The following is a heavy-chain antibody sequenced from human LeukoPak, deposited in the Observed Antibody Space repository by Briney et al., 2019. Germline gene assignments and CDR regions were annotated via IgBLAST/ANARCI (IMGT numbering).Heavy chain of an antibody. J-gene: IGHJ4*02. CDR2: VHLDGRT. CDR3: AREGGFYRPLDY. CDR1: GGSVSSISW. D-gene: IGHD6-25*01. Sequence: PSETLSLTCGVSGGSVSSISWWTWIRQPPGKGLEWIGEVHLDGRTNFNPSLESRLTMSVDLSENHVSLKLTSVTAADTAVYYCAREGGFYRPLDYSGQGTLVTVSS. V-gene: IGHV4-4*02.